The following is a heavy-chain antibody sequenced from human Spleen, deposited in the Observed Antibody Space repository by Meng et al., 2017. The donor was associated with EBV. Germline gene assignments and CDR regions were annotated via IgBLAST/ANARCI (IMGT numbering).Heavy chain of an antibody. CDR3: ARDSDVLGYFVPLDY. J-gene: IGHJ4*02. D-gene: IGHD3-9*01. CDR1: GYTFSNYG. V-gene: IGHV1-18*01. Sequence: QAPVVHAGAEVTKPGASVKVSCKASGYTFSNYGFSWVRQAPGQGLEWLGWISANSANTNYAQELHGRVTMTTDTSTSTAYMELRSLRSDDTAVYYCARDSDVLGYFVPLDYWGQGTLVTVSS. CDR2: ISANSANT.